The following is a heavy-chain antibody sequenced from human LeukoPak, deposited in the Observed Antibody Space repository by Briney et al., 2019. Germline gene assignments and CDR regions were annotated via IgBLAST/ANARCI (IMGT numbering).Heavy chain of an antibody. CDR3: ARDPHYDILTGRGAAFDI. CDR1: GFTFSSYA. J-gene: IGHJ3*02. D-gene: IGHD3-9*01. Sequence: GRSLRLSCAASGFTFSSYAMHWVRQAPGKGLEWVAVISYDGSNKYYADSVKGRFTISRDNSKNTLYLQMNSLRAEDTAVYYCARDPHYDILTGRGAAFDIWGQGTMVTVSS. CDR2: ISYDGSNK. V-gene: IGHV3-30-3*01.